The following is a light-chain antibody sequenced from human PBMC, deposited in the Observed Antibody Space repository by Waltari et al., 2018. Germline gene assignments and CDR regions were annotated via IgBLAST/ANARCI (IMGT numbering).Light chain of an antibody. CDR2: WAS. V-gene: IGKV4-1*01. J-gene: IGKJ1*01. Sequence: DIVMTQSPDSLAVSLGERATIHCKSRPTVLYRDNNKNYLQWYQQKPGPPPKLLFSWASIRESGVPDRLSASGSGTDFTLTISSLQAEDVAVYYCHQHYTTPWTFGQGTKVEIK. CDR3: HQHYTTPWT. CDR1: PTVLYRDNNKNY.